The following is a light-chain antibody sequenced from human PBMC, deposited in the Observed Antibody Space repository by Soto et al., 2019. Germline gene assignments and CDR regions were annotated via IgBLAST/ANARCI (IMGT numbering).Light chain of an antibody. J-gene: IGLJ7*01. CDR2: RNN. CDR1: SSNIGSNY. V-gene: IGLV1-47*01. Sequence: QSVLTQPPSASGTPGQRVTISCSGSSSNIGSNYVYWYQQLPGTAPKLLIYRNNQRPSGVPDRFSGSKSGTSASLAISGRRSGDEADYYCAAWDDSLSGPVFGGGTQLTVL. CDR3: AAWDDSLSGPV.